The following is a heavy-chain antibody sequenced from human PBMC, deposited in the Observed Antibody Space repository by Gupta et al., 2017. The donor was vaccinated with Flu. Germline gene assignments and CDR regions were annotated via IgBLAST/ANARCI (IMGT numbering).Heavy chain of an antibody. J-gene: IGHJ6*02. V-gene: IGHV3-21*01. CDR3: ARAVAVAGVFDGMDV. CDR2: TSSNNNYI. Sequence: ARGKGQEWVSSTSSNNNYIYYTDSVKGRFTITRDNANNSLCLQMNSRRGEDTAVYYCARAVAVAGVFDGMDVWGQGTTVTVSS. D-gene: IGHD6-19*01.